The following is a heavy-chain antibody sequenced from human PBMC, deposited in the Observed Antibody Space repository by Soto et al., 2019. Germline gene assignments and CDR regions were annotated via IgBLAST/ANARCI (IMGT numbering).Heavy chain of an antibody. D-gene: IGHD3-16*01. Sequence: QVQLVESGGGLVEPGGSLRLSCAASGFSVGDNYMTWIRQAPGKGLEWLSYSSSSGGYTNYADSVKVRFTISRDNAKKSLYLQRDSLRAEDKAVYFCARAAGRRHVFTFDYGLDVWGQGTTVTVSS. J-gene: IGHJ6*02. CDR1: GFSVGDNY. V-gene: IGHV3-11*06. CDR3: ARAAGRRHVFTFDYGLDV. CDR2: SSSSGGYT.